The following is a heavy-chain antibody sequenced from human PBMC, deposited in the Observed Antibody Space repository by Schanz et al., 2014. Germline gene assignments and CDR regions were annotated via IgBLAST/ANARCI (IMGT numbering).Heavy chain of an antibody. CDR2: IWYDGSNK. Sequence: QVQLVESGGGVVQPGRSLRLSCAASGLTFSSYGRHWVRQAPGKGLEWVAVIWYDGSNKYYADSVKGRFTISRDNSKNTLFLQMNSLRAEDTAVYYCARDHTTESYYSAGPPIDYWGQGTLLTVSS. J-gene: IGHJ4*02. D-gene: IGHD1-26*01. CDR1: GLTFSSYG. CDR3: ARDHTTESYYSAGPPIDY. V-gene: IGHV3-33*01.